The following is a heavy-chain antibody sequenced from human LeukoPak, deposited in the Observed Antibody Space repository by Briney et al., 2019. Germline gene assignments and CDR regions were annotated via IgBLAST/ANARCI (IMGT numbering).Heavy chain of an antibody. J-gene: IGHJ4*02. CDR3: ARGRDLFDS. Sequence: GGSLRLSCVASGFTFNTYSMSWFRQAPGNGLEWISYISSSSATIYYADSVKGRFTISRDNAKNSLYLQMNSLRAEDTAVYYCARGRDLFDSWGQGTLVIVSS. V-gene: IGHV3-48*04. CDR1: GFTFNTYS. CDR2: ISSSSATI.